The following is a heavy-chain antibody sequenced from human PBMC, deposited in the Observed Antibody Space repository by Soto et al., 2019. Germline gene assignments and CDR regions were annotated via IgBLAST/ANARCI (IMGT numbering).Heavy chain of an antibody. CDR2: INGDGSST. D-gene: IGHD2-2*01. V-gene: IGHV3-74*03. Sequence: WVRQAPGKGLVWVARINGDGSSTAYADSVKGRFTISRDNAKNTLYLQMNSLRAEDTAVYYCAKEGYCSSTSFFFFQAEDGIRDL. CDR3: AKEGYCSSTSFFFFQAEDGIRDL. J-gene: IGHJ2*01.